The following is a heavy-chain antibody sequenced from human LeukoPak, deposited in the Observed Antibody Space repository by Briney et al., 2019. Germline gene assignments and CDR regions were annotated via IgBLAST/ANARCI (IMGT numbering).Heavy chain of an antibody. CDR3: ARVDGG. D-gene: IGHD3-10*01. J-gene: IGHJ4*02. CDR1: GGSISSHY. Sequence: SETLSLTCTVSGGSISSHYWSWIRQPPGKGLEWIGYIYYSGSTNYNPSLKSRVTISVDTSKNQFSLKLSSVTAADTAVYYCARVDGGWGQGTLVTVSS. CDR2: IYYSGST. V-gene: IGHV4-59*11.